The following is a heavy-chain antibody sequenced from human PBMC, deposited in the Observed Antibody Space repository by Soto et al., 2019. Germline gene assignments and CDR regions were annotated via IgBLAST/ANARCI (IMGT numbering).Heavy chain of an antibody. CDR2: ISSDGSST. J-gene: IGHJ5*02. Sequence: PGGSLSLSCAASGFHFSGYWMHWVRQAPGRGLMWVSRISSDGSSTSYADSVKGRFTISRDNAKNTLFLQMNSLRVEDTAVYYCVCMYYGSGSSPAWGQGTLVTVSS. V-gene: IGHV3-74*01. D-gene: IGHD3-10*01. CDR1: GFHFSGYW. CDR3: VCMYYGSGSSPA.